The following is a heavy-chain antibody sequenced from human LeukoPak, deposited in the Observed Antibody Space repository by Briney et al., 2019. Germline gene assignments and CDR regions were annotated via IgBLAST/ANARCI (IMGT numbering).Heavy chain of an antibody. CDR3: AREVREVPH. CDR1: GFTFSSYW. Sequence: GGSLRLSCAVSGFTFSSYWMSWVRQGRGKGLEGVAKINQYGTEKYYVASVKGRFTISRDNAKNSLYLQMSSLSAEDPAVYYCAREVREVPHWGQGTLVTVSS. V-gene: IGHV3-7*04. J-gene: IGHJ4*02. CDR2: INQYGTEK. D-gene: IGHD2-2*01.